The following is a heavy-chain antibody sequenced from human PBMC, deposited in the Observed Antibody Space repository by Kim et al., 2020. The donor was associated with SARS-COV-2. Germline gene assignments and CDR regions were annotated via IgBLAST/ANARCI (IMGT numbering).Heavy chain of an antibody. CDR1: GYSFTSCA. D-gene: IGHD3-3*01. J-gene: IGHJ4*02. CDR3: ARDRYLLTIFGVVIIAKYYFDY. Sequence: ASVKVSCKASGYSFTSCAMNWVRQAPGQGLEWMGWINTNTGNPTYAQGFTGRFVFSLDTSVSTAYLQISSLKAEDTAVYYCARDRYLLTIFGVVIIAKYYFDYWGQGTLVTVSS. CDR2: INTNTGNP. V-gene: IGHV7-4-1*02.